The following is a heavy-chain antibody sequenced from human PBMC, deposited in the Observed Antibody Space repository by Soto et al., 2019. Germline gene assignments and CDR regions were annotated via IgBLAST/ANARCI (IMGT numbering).Heavy chain of an antibody. CDR1: GYTFTSYD. V-gene: IGHV1-8*01. D-gene: IGHD1-1*01. CDR3: GREHSCFDP. CDR2: MNPNSGNT. J-gene: IGHJ5*02. Sequence: GASVKVSCKASGYTFTSYDINWVRQATGQGLEWMGWMNPNSGNTAYAQKFQGRVTMTRNTSISTAYMELSSLRSEDTAVYYCGREHSCFDPCCMGPLVTVSS.